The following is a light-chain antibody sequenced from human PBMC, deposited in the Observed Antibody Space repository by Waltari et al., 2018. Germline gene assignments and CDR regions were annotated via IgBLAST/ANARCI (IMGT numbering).Light chain of an antibody. CDR1: RSTIGAGFA. Sequence: QSVLTQPPSVSGAPGQRVIIPCTGTRSTIGAGFAVHWYQQVPGAAPRLLIYGNSNRPSGVPDRFSGSKSGSSASLAITGLLPEDEADYYCQSFDSSMSGSVFGGGTKLTVL. J-gene: IGLJ2*01. CDR2: GNS. CDR3: QSFDSSMSGSV. V-gene: IGLV1-40*01.